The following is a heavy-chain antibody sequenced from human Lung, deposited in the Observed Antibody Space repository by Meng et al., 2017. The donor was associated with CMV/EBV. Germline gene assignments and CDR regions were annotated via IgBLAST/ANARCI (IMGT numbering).Heavy chain of an antibody. Sequence: QVHLQESGAGLVKPSETLSLTCSVSGVSISGFYWSWIRQPAGKGLEWIGRIYINGDTNYNPSLKSRVTISKDTSKNQISLRLTSVTAADTAIYYCATGSGDFDQWGRGTLINVSS. CDR3: ATGSGDFDQ. D-gene: IGHD1-26*01. V-gene: IGHV4-4*07. J-gene: IGHJ4*02. CDR2: IYINGDT. CDR1: GVSISGFY.